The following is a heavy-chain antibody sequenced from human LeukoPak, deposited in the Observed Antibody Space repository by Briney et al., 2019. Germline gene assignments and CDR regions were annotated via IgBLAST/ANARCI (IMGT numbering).Heavy chain of an antibody. CDR3: ARDRGLGYCSGGSCYSFNNWFDP. D-gene: IGHD2-15*01. Sequence: GGSLRLSCAASGFTFSNYAMSWVRQAPGKGLVWVSRINSDGSSTSYADSVKGRFTISRDNAKNTLYLQMNSLRAEDTAVYYCARDRGLGYCSGGSCYSFNNWFDPWGQGTLVTVSS. V-gene: IGHV3-74*01. CDR1: GFTFSNYA. CDR2: INSDGSST. J-gene: IGHJ5*02.